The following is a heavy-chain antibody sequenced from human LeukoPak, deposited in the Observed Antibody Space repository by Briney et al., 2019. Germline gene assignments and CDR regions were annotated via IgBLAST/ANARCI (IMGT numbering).Heavy chain of an antibody. CDR2: INPNSGGT. D-gene: IGHD6-19*01. J-gene: IGHJ4*02. CDR1: GYTFTGYY. Sequence: ASVKVSCKASGYTFTGYYMHWVRQAPGQGLEWMGCINPNSGGTNYAQKFQGRVTMTGDTSISTAYMELSRLRSDDTAVYYCARVSVAGTPDRGYFDYWGQGTLVTVSS. V-gene: IGHV1-2*02. CDR3: ARVSVAGTPDRGYFDY.